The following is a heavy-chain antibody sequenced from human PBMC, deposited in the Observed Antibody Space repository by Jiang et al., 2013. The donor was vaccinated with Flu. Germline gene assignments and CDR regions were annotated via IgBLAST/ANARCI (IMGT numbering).Heavy chain of an antibody. Sequence: GLVKPSWTLSLTCAVSGGSISSSNWWSWVRQPPGKGLEWIGEIYHSGSTNYNPSLKSRVTISVDKSKNQFSLKLSSATAADTAVYYCAREGESSGWRREEWFDPWGQGTLVTVSS. CDR3: AREGESSGWRREEWFDP. V-gene: IGHV4-4*02. J-gene: IGHJ5*02. D-gene: IGHD6-19*01. CDR1: GGSISSSNW. CDR2: IYHSGST.